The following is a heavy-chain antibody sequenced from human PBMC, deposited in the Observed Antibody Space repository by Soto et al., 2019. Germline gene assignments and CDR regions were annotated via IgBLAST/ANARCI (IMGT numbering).Heavy chain of an antibody. V-gene: IGHV3-7*01. D-gene: IGHD4-17*01. J-gene: IGHJ3*02. CDR1: GFTFSSYW. CDR2: IKQDGSEK. Sequence: GGSLRLSCAASGFTFSSYWMSWVRQAPGKGLEWVANIKQDGSEKYYVDSVKGRFTISRDNAKNSLYLQMNSLRAEDTAVYYCARDKDGDYFRNAFDIWGQGTMVTVSS. CDR3: ARDKDGDYFRNAFDI.